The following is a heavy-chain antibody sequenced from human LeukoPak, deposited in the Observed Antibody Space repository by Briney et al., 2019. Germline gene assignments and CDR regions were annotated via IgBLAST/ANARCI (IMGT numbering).Heavy chain of an antibody. V-gene: IGHV3-74*01. J-gene: IGHJ5*02. D-gene: IGHD2-2*01. CDR3: AKYVKYQLLSAWFDP. CDR2: INSDGSST. CDR1: RFTFSSYW. Sequence: GGSLRLSCAASRFTFSSYWMHWVRQAPGKGLVWVSRINSDGSSTNYADSVKGRFTISRDNSKNTLYLQMSSLRAEDTAVYYCAKYVKYQLLSAWFDPWGQGTLVTVSS.